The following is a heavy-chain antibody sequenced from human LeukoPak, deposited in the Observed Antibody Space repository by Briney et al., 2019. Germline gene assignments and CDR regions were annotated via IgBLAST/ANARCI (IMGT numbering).Heavy chain of an antibody. Sequence: YGVECGRQGPREGQKNVSAISSDGGSTYYADSVKGRFTISRDNSKNTVYLQMSSLRADDTAVYYCVGRYGSGSYYPLTFDYWGQGTLVTVSS. J-gene: IGHJ4*02. V-gene: IGHV3-64D*06. CDR3: VGRYGSGSYYPLTFDY. CDR1: YG. D-gene: IGHD3-10*01. CDR2: ISSDGGST.